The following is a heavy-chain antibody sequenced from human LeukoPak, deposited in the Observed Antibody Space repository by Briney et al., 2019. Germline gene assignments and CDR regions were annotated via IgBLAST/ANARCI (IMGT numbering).Heavy chain of an antibody. V-gene: IGHV1-69*01. CDR1: GGTFSSYA. D-gene: IGHD2-21*01. CDR3: ARSLVVIAIRPYYYYYYMDV. CDR2: IIPIFGTA. Sequence: SVRVSCKASGGTFSSYAISWVPQAPGQGLEWMGGIIPIFGTANYAQKFQGRVTITADESTSTAYMELSSLRSEDTAVYYCARSLVVIAIRPYYYYYYMDVWGKGTTVTVSS. J-gene: IGHJ6*03.